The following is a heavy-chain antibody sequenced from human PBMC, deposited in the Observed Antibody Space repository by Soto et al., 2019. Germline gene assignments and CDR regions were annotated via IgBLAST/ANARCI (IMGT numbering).Heavy chain of an antibody. D-gene: IGHD5-12*01. V-gene: IGHV1-69*06. CDR1: GGTFSSYA. J-gene: IGHJ6*03. CDR3: ARDDIVATAHYYYYMDV. Sequence: GASVKVSCKASGGTFSSYAISWVRQAPGQGLEWMGRIIPIFGTANYAQKFQGRVTITADKSTSTAYMELSSLRSEDTAVYYCARDDIVATAHYYYYMDVWGKGTTVTVSS. CDR2: IIPIFGTA.